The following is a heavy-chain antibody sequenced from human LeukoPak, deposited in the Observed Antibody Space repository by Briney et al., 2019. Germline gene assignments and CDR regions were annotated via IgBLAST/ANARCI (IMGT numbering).Heavy chain of an antibody. Sequence: SETLSLTCTVSGGSISSYYWSWIRQPAGKGLEWIGRTYTSGSTNYNPSLKSRVTMSVDTSKNQFSLKLSSVTAADTAVYYCARVDCSGGSCYPGYFDYWGQGTLVTVSS. J-gene: IGHJ4*02. CDR2: TYTSGST. CDR3: ARVDCSGGSCYPGYFDY. V-gene: IGHV4-4*07. CDR1: GGSISSYY. D-gene: IGHD2-15*01.